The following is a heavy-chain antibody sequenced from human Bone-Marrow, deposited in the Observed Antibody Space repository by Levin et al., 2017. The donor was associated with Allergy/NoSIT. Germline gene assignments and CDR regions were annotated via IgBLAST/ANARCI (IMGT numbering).Heavy chain of an antibody. J-gene: IGHJ4*02. CDR3: ARVSYYGSGPYYEYYFDS. CDR1: GASIYGSPYF. Sequence: PSETLSLTCGVSGASIYGSPYFWAWIRQPPGKGLEWIGSIYYTERSFYNPSLTSRVSISVDTSTNQFSLKLISVTAADTAIYYCARVSYYGSGPYYEYYFDSWGQGTLVTVSS. V-gene: IGHV4-39*07. CDR2: IYYTERS. D-gene: IGHD3-10*01.